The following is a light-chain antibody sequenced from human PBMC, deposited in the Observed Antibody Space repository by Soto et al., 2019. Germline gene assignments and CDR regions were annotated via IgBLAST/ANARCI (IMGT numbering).Light chain of an antibody. CDR3: SSYRRGSTYV. Sequence: QSVLTQPPSASGTPGQRVTISCSGSSSNIGSKTVNWYQQLPGTVPKLLIYNSYQRPSGVPDRFSGSKSGTSASLAISGLQAEDEADYYCSSYRRGSTYVFGTGTKVTVL. J-gene: IGLJ1*01. CDR1: SSNIGSKT. CDR2: NSY. V-gene: IGLV1-44*01.